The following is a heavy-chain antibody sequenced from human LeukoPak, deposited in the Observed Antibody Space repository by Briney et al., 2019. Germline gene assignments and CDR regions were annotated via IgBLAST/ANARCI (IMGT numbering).Heavy chain of an antibody. Sequence: PSETLSLTCTVSGGSISSHYWSWIRQPPGKGLEWIGYIYYSGSTNYNPSLKSRVTISVDTSKNQFSLKLSSVTAADTAVYYCARVDRIAARPGYFDYWAREPWSPSPQ. V-gene: IGHV4-59*11. J-gene: IGHJ4*02. D-gene: IGHD6-6*01. CDR2: IYYSGST. CDR3: ARVDRIAARPGYFDY. CDR1: GGSISSHY.